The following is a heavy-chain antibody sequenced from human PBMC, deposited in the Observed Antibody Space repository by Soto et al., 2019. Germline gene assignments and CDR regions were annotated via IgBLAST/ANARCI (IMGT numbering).Heavy chain of an antibody. CDR3: AREGNLGRWLQPLDF. J-gene: IGHJ4*02. Sequence: QVQLQVSAPGLVKPSETLSLTCTVSGDSISAYSWSWVRQPPGKGLEWIGNIHYNGNTKYNHSIKSRVTMTVDTSQNQFSLKLISVTAADTAKYFCAREGNLGRWLQPLDFWGQGTLVTVSS. V-gene: IGHV4-59*01. CDR2: IHYNGNT. D-gene: IGHD5-12*01. CDR1: GDSISAYS.